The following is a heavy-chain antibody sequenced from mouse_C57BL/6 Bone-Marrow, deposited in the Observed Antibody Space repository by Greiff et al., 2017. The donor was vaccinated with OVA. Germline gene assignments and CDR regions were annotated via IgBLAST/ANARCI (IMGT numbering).Heavy chain of an antibody. CDR1: GYTFTSYG. V-gene: IGHV1-81*01. Sequence: VKLMESGAELARPGASVKLSCKASGYTFTSYGISWVKQRTGQGLEWIGEISPRSGNTYYNEKFKGKATLTADKSSSTAYMELRSLTSEDSAVYFCANNYYGSLYYFDYWGQGTTLTVSS. CDR2: ISPRSGNT. CDR3: ANNYYGSLYYFDY. D-gene: IGHD1-1*01. J-gene: IGHJ2*01.